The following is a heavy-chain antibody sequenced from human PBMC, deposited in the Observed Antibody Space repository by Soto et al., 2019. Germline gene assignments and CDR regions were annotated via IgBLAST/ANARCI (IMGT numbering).Heavy chain of an antibody. CDR3: AREDDGAGMDV. D-gene: IGHD1-1*01. CDR1: ASSISIYY. CDR2: IYHSGSS. V-gene: IGHV4-38-2*02. J-gene: IGHJ6*02. Sequence: QVHLQESGPGLLKPSETLSLTCAIGASSISIYYWGWIRQPPGKGLEWIGSIYHSGSSYYNPSLKGGVSLSLDTSKGQLSLNLTSVTAADTAVYYCAREDDGAGMDVWGQGTTVIVSS.